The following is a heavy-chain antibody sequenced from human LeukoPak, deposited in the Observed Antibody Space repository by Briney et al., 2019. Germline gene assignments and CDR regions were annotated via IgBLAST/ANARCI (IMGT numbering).Heavy chain of an antibody. CDR3: ARDYGGGGALSYLRITMVRGVIPHYFDY. J-gene: IGHJ4*02. D-gene: IGHD3-10*01. CDR2: INPSGGST. CDR1: GYTFTSYY. V-gene: IGHV1-46*01. Sequence: GASVKVSCKASGYTFTSYYMHWVRRAPGQGLEWMGIINPSGGSTSYAQKFQGRVTMTRDMSTSTVYMELSSLRSEDMAVYYCARDYGGGGALSYLRITMVRGVIPHYFDYWGQGTLVTVSS.